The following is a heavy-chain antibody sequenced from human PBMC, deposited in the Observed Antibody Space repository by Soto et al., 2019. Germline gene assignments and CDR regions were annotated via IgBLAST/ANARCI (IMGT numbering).Heavy chain of an antibody. J-gene: IGHJ6*03. CDR1: GGSISSSSYY. D-gene: IGHD1-26*01. Sequence: SETLSLTCTVSGGSISSSSYYWGWIRQPPGKGLEWIGSIYYGGTTYYSPSLRSRVTISVDTSKNQFSLNLSSVTAADTAVYYCARREGYYYMDVWGKGTTVTVSS. V-gene: IGHV4-39*01. CDR2: IYYGGTT. CDR3: ARREGYYYMDV.